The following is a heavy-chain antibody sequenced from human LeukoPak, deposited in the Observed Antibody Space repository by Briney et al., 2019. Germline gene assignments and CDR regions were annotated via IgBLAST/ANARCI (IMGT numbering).Heavy chain of an antibody. Sequence: PGGSLRLSCAASGFTFSSYAMHWVRQAPGKGLEYVSAISSNGGSTYYANSVKGRFTISRDNSKNTLYLQMGSLRAEDMAVYYCARGNSGEDFDYWGQGTLVTVSS. CDR1: GFTFSSYA. J-gene: IGHJ4*02. CDR3: ARGNSGEDFDY. CDR2: ISSNGGST. D-gene: IGHD2/OR15-2a*01. V-gene: IGHV3-64*01.